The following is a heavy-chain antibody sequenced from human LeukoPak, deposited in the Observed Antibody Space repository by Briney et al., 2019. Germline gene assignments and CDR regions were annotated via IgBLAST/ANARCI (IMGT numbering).Heavy chain of an antibody. Sequence: PSETLSLTCTVSGGSISSGTYYWSWLRQPAGKGLEWIGRIYTSGSTNYNPSLKSRVTISVDTSKNQFSLRLSSVTAADTAVYYCAREAYYYDSSGYWDAFDIWGQGTMVTVSS. V-gene: IGHV4-61*02. CDR3: AREAYYYDSSGYWDAFDI. J-gene: IGHJ3*02. CDR1: GGSISSGTYY. CDR2: IYTSGST. D-gene: IGHD3-22*01.